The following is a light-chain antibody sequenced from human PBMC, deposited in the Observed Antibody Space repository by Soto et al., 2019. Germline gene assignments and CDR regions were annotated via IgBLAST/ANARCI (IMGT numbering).Light chain of an antibody. CDR1: SSDVGSYNL. CDR3: SSHTSSSTPYV. CDR2: DVS. V-gene: IGLV2-14*02. J-gene: IGLJ1*01. Sequence: QSVLTQPASVSGSPGQSITISCTGTSSDVGSYNLVSWYQQHPGKAPKLIIYDVSSRPSGVSNRFSGSKSGNTASLTISGLQAEDEADYYCSSHTSSSTPYVFGTGNKVPV.